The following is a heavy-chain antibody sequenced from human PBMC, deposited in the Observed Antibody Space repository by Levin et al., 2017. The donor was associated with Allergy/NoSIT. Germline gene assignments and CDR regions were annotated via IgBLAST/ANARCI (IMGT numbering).Heavy chain of an antibody. CDR2: IHFSGTT. D-gene: IGHD5-12*01. V-gene: IGHV4-30-4*01. Sequence: SETLSLTCTVSGDSISSGDYYCSWIRQSPGKGLEWIGYIHFSGTTYYNPSLKSRATISVDRSKNQFSLKVRSVTAADTAVYYCARAGGYDSRPTDRFDPWGQGTLVTVSS. CDR1: GDSISSGDYY. J-gene: IGHJ5*02. CDR3: ARAGGYDSRPTDRFDP.